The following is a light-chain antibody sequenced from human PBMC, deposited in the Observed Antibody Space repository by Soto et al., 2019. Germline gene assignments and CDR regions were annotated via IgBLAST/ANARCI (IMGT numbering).Light chain of an antibody. Sequence: QSALTQPPSASVSPGQSVTISCTGTSSDVGGYDYVSWYQQYPGKAPKLIIYEVSERPSGVPDRFSGSKSGNTASLTVSGLQAEDEADYFCSSYAGSHNVVFGGGTKLTVL. CDR3: SSYAGSHNVV. CDR2: EVS. J-gene: IGLJ2*01. V-gene: IGLV2-8*01. CDR1: SSDVGGYDY.